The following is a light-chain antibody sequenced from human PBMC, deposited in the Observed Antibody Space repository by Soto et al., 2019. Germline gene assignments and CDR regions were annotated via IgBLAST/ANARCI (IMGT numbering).Light chain of an antibody. CDR1: SSDVGAYNY. CDR2: EVS. V-gene: IGLV2-14*01. CDR3: CSFTSITTYV. Sequence: SVLTHPASVSGSLGQSITISCTGTSSDVGAYNYVSWYQQQPGKAPKLMISEVSNRPSGVSNRFSGSKSGNTASLIISGLQAEDEADYYCCSFTSITTYVFGTGTKVTVL. J-gene: IGLJ1*01.